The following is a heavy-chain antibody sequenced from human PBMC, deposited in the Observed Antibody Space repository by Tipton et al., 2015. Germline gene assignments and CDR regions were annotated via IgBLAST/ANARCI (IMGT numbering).Heavy chain of an antibody. D-gene: IGHD3/OR15-3a*01. CDR3: AKDGHIDF. CDR1: GFMFSGYA. CDR2: ISDSGGRT. Sequence: SLRLSCEFSGFMFSGYAMSWVRQAPGKGLEWVSGISDSGGRTFSAASVKGRFTISRDNRKNMLYLQMNSLRAEDTATYYCAKDGHIDFWGQGSLVTVSS. V-gene: IGHV3-23*01. J-gene: IGHJ4*02.